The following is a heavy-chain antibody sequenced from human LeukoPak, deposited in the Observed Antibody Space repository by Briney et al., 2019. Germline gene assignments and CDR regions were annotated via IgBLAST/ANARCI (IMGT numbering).Heavy chain of an antibody. CDR1: GGTFSSYA. CDR3: ARDDYGDYGIDY. J-gene: IGHJ4*02. CDR2: IIPIFGTA. D-gene: IGHD4-17*01. Sequence: SVKVSCKASGGTFSSYAISWVRQAPGQGLEWMGGIIPIFGTANYAQKFRGRVTITADKSTRTAYMELSSLRSEDTAVYYCARDDYGDYGIDYWGQGTLVTVSS. V-gene: IGHV1-69*06.